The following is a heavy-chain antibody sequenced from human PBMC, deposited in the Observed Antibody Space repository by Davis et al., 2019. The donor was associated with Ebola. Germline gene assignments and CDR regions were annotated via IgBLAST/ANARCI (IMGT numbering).Heavy chain of an antibody. D-gene: IGHD2-2*03. Sequence: ASVKVSCKASGYTFTSYYMHWVRQAPGQGLEWMGIINPSGGSTSYAQKFQGRVTITADKSTSTAYMELSSLRSEDTAVYYCARAGYCSSTSCQRYYYYYGMDVWGQGTTVTVSS. V-gene: IGHV1-46*01. CDR1: GYTFTSYY. CDR3: ARAGYCSSTSCQRYYYYYGMDV. J-gene: IGHJ6*02. CDR2: INPSGGST.